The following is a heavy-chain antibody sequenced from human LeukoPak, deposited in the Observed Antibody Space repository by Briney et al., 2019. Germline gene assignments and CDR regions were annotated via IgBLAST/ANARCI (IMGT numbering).Heavy chain of an antibody. CDR1: GFNFSRNA. D-gene: IGHD3-10*01. V-gene: IGHV3-23*01. CDR3: AVGGTGVTDWFDP. Sequence: PGGSLRLSCAASGFNFSRNAITWVRQAPGKGLEWVSTIRGSGGSTYYADSVKGRFTISRDNSKDTLFLQMNSLRVEDTAVYHCAVGGTGVTDWFDPWGQGALVTVSS. J-gene: IGHJ5*02. CDR2: IRGSGGST.